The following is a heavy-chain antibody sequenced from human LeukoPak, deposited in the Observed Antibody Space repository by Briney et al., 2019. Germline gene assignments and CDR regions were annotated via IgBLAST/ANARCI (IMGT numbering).Heavy chain of an antibody. CDR2: ISSSSSYI. CDR3: ARDLRLYYYGSGSRSPPGY. J-gene: IGHJ4*02. Sequence: GGSLRLSCAASGFTFSSYSMNWVRQAPGKGLEWVSSISSSSSYIYYADSVKGRFTISRDNAKNSLYLQMNSLRAEDTAVYYYARDLRLYYYGSGSRSPPGYWGQGTLVTVSS. V-gene: IGHV3-21*01. D-gene: IGHD3-10*01. CDR1: GFTFSSYS.